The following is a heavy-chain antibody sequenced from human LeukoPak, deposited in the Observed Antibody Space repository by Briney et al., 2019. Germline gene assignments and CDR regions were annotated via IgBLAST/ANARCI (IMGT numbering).Heavy chain of an antibody. CDR1: GFTFSSYA. V-gene: IGHV3-23*01. D-gene: IGHD3-22*01. CDR2: ISGSGGST. CDR3: AKGPMYYYDTVGAFDI. Sequence: QPGGSLRLSCAASGFTFSSYAMSWVRQAPGKGLEWVSAISGSGGSTYYADSVKGRFTISRDNFKNTLYLQMNSLRAEDTAVYYCAKGPMYYYDTVGAFDIWGQGTMVTVSS. J-gene: IGHJ3*02.